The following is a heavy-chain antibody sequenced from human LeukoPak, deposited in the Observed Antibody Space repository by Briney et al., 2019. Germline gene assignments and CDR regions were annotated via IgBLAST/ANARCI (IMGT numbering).Heavy chain of an antibody. CDR2: INPNSGGT. Sequence: ASVKVSCKASGYTFTGYYIHWVRQAPGQGLEWMGWINPNSGGTNYAQKFQGWVTMTRDTSISTAYMELSRLRSDDTAVYYCARGSPTTNIVVVVAANYWGQGTLVTVSS. D-gene: IGHD2-15*01. V-gene: IGHV1-2*04. CDR1: GYTFTGYY. J-gene: IGHJ4*02. CDR3: ARGSPTTNIVVVVAANY.